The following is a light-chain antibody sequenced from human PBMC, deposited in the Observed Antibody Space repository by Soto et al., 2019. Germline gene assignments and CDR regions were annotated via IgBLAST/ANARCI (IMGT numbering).Light chain of an antibody. J-gene: IGLJ2*01. CDR2: RNN. CDR3: AAWDDSRNGQGV. CDR1: SSDIGRNY. Sequence: QSVLTQPPSASGTPGQRVTISCSGSSSDIGRNYVYWYQLLPGTAPKLLIYRNNQRPSGVPDRFSGSKSGTSASLAISGLRSEDEADYFCAAWDDSRNGQGVFGGGTKLTVL. V-gene: IGLV1-47*01.